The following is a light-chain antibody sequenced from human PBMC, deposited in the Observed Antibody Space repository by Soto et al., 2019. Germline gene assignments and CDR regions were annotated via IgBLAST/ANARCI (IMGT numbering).Light chain of an antibody. J-gene: IGKJ1*01. Sequence: EIELTQSPGTLSLSPGDRATLSCRASQSVSFSSLAWYQHKPGRAPRLLIYGKSSRATGIPDRFSGRGSGTEFTLIISKVAPENFGVYFCQERQSWHLTFGQGAKVDNK. CDR1: QSVSFSS. V-gene: IGKV3D-20*02. CDR2: GKS. CDR3: QERQSWHLT.